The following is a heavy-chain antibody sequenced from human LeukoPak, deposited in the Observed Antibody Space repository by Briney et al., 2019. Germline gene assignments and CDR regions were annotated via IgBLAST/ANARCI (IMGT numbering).Heavy chain of an antibody. J-gene: IGHJ5*02. CDR2: INPSGGST. Sequence: ASVKVSCKASGYTFTSYYMHWVRQAPGQGLEWMGIINPSGGSTSYAQKFQGRVTMTRDTSTSTVYMELSSLRSEDTAVYYCARDVTIFGVVNVNWFDPWGQGTLVTVSS. D-gene: IGHD3-3*01. CDR3: ARDVTIFGVVNVNWFDP. CDR1: GYTFTSYY. V-gene: IGHV1-46*01.